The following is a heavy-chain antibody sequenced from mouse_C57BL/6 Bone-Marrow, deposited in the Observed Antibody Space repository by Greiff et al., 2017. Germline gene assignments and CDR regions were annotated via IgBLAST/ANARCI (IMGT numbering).Heavy chain of an antibody. V-gene: IGHV2-2*01. J-gene: IGHJ4*01. CDR1: GFSLTRYG. D-gene: IGHD1-3*01. CDR2: IWSGGST. CDR3: ARGSSGGYYAMDY. Sequence: QVQLQQSGPGLVQPSQSLSIPCTVSGFSLTRYGVHWVRQSPGKGLEWLGVIWSGGSTDYNAAFISRLSISKDNSKSQVFCKMNSLQAYDTAIYSCARGSSGGYYAMDYWGQGTSVTVSS.